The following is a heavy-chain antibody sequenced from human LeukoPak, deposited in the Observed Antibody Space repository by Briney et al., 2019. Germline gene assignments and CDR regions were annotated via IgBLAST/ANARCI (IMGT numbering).Heavy chain of an antibody. V-gene: IGHV3-66*02. Sequence: GGSPRLSCAASGFTVSSNYMSWVRQAPGKGLEWVSVIYSGGSTYYADSVKGRFTISRDNSKNTLYLQMNSLRAEDTAVYYCALNSYGYVAFDYWGQGTLVTVSS. J-gene: IGHJ4*02. CDR2: IYSGGST. CDR1: GFTVSSNY. CDR3: ALNSYGYVAFDY. D-gene: IGHD5-18*01.